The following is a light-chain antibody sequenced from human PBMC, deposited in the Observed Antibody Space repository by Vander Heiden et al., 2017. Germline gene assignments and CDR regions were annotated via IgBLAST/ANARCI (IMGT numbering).Light chain of an antibody. CDR2: GAS. CDR3: QQYNKWPPWT. Sequence: EILMPQSPATLSVSPGERVTLSCRASQSVSSNLAWYQQKPGQAPRALIYGASTRATGIPARFSGSGSGTEFTLTISSLQSEDFAVYYCQQYNKWPPWTFGQGTKLEIK. J-gene: IGKJ1*01. CDR1: QSVSSN. V-gene: IGKV3-15*01.